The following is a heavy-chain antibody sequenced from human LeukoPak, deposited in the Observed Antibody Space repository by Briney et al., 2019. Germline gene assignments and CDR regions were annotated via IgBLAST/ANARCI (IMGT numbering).Heavy chain of an antibody. Sequence: SETLSLTCTVSGGSISSGGYYWTWIRQPPGKGLEWTGHISYSGSPYHNPSLKSRLTISMDTSKNQFSLNLSSVTVADTAVCYCARRGSGWFDYWGQGTLVTVSS. D-gene: IGHD6-19*01. CDR3: ARRGSGWFDY. J-gene: IGHJ4*02. CDR1: GGSISSGGYY. V-gene: IGHV4-30-4*01. CDR2: ISYSGSP.